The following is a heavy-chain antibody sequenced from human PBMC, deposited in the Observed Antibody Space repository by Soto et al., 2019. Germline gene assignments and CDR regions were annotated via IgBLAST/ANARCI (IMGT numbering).Heavy chain of an antibody. CDR1: GGSISSGGYY. CDR3: ARGTGTNYYYYYMDV. CDR2: IYYSGST. Sequence: SETLSLTCTVSGGSISSGGYYWSWIRQHPGKGLEWIGYIYYSGSTYYNPSLKSRVTISVDTSKNQFSLKLSSVTAADTAVYYCARGTGTNYYYYYMDVWGKGTTVTVSS. D-gene: IGHD1-7*01. V-gene: IGHV4-31*03. J-gene: IGHJ6*03.